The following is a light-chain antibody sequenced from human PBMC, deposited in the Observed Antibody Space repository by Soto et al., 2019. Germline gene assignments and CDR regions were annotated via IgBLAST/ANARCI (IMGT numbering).Light chain of an antibody. CDR1: SSNIGAGYE. V-gene: IGLV1-40*01. CDR2: ENN. Sequence: QSVLTQPPAVSAAPGKRVTSSCTGSSSNIGAGYEAHWYQQVPGTAPKLLIYENNNRPSGVPDRFSGSKSGTSASLAITGLQAEDEAEYYCQTYDSSLSGYVFGTGTNVTV. J-gene: IGLJ1*01. CDR3: QTYDSSLSGYV.